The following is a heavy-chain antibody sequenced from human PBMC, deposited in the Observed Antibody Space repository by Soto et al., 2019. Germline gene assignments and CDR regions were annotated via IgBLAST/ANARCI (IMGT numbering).Heavy chain of an antibody. V-gene: IGHV3-7*01. D-gene: IGHD2-2*01. CDR3: ASTNSLDN. CDR1: GFAFGNYW. CDR2: IKQDGSEK. J-gene: IGHJ4*02. Sequence: GGSLRLSCAASGFAFGNYWMNWVRQAPGKGLEWVANIKQDGSEKNYVDSVKDRFTTSRDNAKNTLYLQMNSLRAEDTAVYFCASTNSLDNWGQGALVTVS.